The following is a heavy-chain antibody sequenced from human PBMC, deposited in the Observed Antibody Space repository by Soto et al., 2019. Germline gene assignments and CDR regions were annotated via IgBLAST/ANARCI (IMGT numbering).Heavy chain of an antibody. Sequence: QLLESGSGLVKPSQTLSLTCAVSGGSISSGGYSWSWIRQPPGKGLEWIGYIYHSGSTYYNPSLKSRVTISVDRSKNQFSLKLSSVTAADTAVYYCARDKGYSSSWYYFDYWGQGTLVTVSS. CDR3: ARDKGYSSSWYYFDY. CDR2: IYHSGST. J-gene: IGHJ4*02. CDR1: GGSISSGGYS. V-gene: IGHV4-30-2*01. D-gene: IGHD6-13*01.